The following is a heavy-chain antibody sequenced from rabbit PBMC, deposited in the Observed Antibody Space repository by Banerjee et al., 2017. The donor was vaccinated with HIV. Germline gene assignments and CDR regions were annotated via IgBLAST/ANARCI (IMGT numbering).Heavy chain of an antibody. CDR3: ARDLAGVIGWNFNL. CDR2: IYGGNSGST. D-gene: IGHD4-1*01. V-gene: IGHV1S40*01. Sequence: QSLEESGGDLVKPGASLTLTCTASGFDLSSYHYMCWVRQAPGKGLEWIACIYGGNSGSTWYASWAKGRFTISKTSWTTVTLQMTSLTAADTATHFCARDLAGVIGWNFNLWGPGTLVTVS. J-gene: IGHJ4*01. CDR1: GFDLSSYHY.